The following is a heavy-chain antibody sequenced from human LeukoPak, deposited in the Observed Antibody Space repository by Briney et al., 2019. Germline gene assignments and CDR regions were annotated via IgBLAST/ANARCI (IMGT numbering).Heavy chain of an antibody. CDR1: GFTFSDYY. CDR2: ISSSGSNI. D-gene: IGHD2-15*01. Sequence: PGGSLRLSCAASGFTFSDYYMIWIRPAPGQGLEGVSYISSSGSNIYYADSVKGRFTISRDNAKNSLYLQMNSLRAEDTAVYYCARGLYCSGGSCYAFDYWGQGTLVTVSS. V-gene: IGHV3-11*01. J-gene: IGHJ4*02. CDR3: ARGLYCSGGSCYAFDY.